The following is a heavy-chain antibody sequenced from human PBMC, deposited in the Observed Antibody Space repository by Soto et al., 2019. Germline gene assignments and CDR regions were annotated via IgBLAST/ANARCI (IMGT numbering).Heavy chain of an antibody. CDR2: TSASGGTT. D-gene: IGHD2-2*01. CDR1: RFTFSNYA. CDR3: AKGAQLERRGYWFDP. J-gene: IGHJ5*02. Sequence: GGSLRLSCAASRFTFSNYAMSWVRQAPGKGLEWVSLTSASGGTTYYADSVKGRFTISRDNSRNMLFLQMNSLRAEDTAVYSCAKGAQLERRGYWFDPWGQGTLVTAPQ. V-gene: IGHV3-23*01.